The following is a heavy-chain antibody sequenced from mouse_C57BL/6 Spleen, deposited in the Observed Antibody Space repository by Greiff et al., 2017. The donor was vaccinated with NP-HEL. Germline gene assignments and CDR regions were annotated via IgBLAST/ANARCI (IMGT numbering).Heavy chain of an antibody. D-gene: IGHD2-1*01. J-gene: IGHJ2*01. CDR3: ARDQGYGNYDYFDY. Sequence: EVQGVESGGGLVKPGGSLKLSCAASGFTFSSYAMSWVRQTPEKRLEWVATISDGGSYTYYPDNVKGRFTISRDNAKNNLYLQMSHLKSEDTAMYYCARDQGYGNYDYFDYWGQGTTLTVSS. CDR1: GFTFSSYA. CDR2: ISDGGSYT. V-gene: IGHV5-4*01.